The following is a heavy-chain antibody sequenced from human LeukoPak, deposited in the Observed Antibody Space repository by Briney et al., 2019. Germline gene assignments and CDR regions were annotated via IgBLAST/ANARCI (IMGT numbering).Heavy chain of an antibody. J-gene: IGHJ4*02. CDR3: ARVAFPNRIVVVVAASDY. CDR2: ISSSSSYI. Sequence: PGGSLRLSCAASGFTFSSYSMNWVRQAPGKGLEWVSSISSSSSYIYYADSVEGRFTISRDNAKNSLYLQMNSLRAEDTAVYYCARVAFPNRIVVVVAASDYWGQGTLVTVSS. D-gene: IGHD2-15*01. V-gene: IGHV3-21*01. CDR1: GFTFSSYS.